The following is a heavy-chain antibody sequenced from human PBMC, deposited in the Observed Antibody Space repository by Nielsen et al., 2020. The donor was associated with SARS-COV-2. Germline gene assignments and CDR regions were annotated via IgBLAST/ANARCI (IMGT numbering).Heavy chain of an antibody. J-gene: IGHJ5*02. CDR2: VSWNGSRT. D-gene: IGHD6-19*01. Sequence: GESLKISCAASGFTFSNSDMNWVRQAPGKGLERVSGVSWNGSRTHYADSVKGRFIISRDNSRNFLYQQMNSLRPEDMAVYYCARGARGIAVAGDNWFDPWGQGTLVTVSS. V-gene: IGHV3-19*01. CDR1: GFTFSNSD. CDR3: ARGARGIAVAGDNWFDP.